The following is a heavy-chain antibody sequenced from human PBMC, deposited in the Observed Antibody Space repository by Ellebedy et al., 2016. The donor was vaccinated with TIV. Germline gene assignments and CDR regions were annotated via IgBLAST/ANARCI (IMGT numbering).Heavy chain of an antibody. D-gene: IGHD6-13*01. CDR2: IYYSGST. Sequence: MPGGALRLSCTVSGGSISSYYWSWIRQPPGKGLEWIGYIYYSGSTNYNPSLKSRVTISVDTSKNQFSLKLSSVTAAATAVYYCARHQKGSSWYGCWFDPWGQGTLVTVSS. CDR3: ARHQKGSSWYGCWFDP. J-gene: IGHJ5*02. CDR1: GGSISSYY. V-gene: IGHV4-59*08.